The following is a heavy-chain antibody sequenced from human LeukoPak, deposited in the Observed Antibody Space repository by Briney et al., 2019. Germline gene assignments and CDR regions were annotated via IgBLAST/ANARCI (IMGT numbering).Heavy chain of an antibody. V-gene: IGHV4-39*07. J-gene: IGHJ6*03. CDR2: IYYSGST. CDR1: GGSIRSSDYY. Sequence: SETLSLTCTVSGGSIRSSDYYWGWIRQPPGKGLEWVGNIYYSGSTYYNPSLESRVTISVDTSMTQFSLRLTSVTAADTAVYYCARGPPHSGYDLELYYYYYMDVWGKGTTVTVSS. CDR3: ARGPPHSGYDLELYYYYYMDV. D-gene: IGHD5-12*01.